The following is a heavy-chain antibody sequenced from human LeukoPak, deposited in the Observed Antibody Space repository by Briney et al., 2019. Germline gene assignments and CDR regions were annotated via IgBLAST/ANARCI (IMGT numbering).Heavy chain of an antibody. CDR3: ARPQWLVGGGSLGFDY. J-gene: IGHJ4*02. CDR1: GYTFSDYS. V-gene: IGHV1-2*02. Sequence: ASVKVPCKASGYTFSDYSMHWVRQAPGQGLEWMGWISPKSGGTKFAQKFQGRVTMTTDTTINTAYMDLSSLKSDDTAVYYCARPQWLVGGGSLGFDYWGQGTLVTVSS. CDR2: ISPKSGGT. D-gene: IGHD6-19*01.